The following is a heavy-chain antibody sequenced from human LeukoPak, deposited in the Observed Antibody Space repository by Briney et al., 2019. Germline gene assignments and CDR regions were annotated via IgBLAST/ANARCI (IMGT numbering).Heavy chain of an antibody. CDR2: IYPGDSDT. CDR3: ARPRMDSGYDSSFDY. CDR1: GYSFTTYW. V-gene: IGHV5-51*01. D-gene: IGHD5-12*01. J-gene: IGHJ4*02. Sequence: GESLKISCKGSGYSFTTYWIGWVRQMPGKGLEWMGLIYPGDSDTRYSPSFQGQVTISADKSISTAYLQWSSLKASYTAMYYCARPRMDSGYDSSFDYWGQGTLVTVSS.